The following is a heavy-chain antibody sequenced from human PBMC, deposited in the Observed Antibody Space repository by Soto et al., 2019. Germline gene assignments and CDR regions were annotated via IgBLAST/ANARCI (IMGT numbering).Heavy chain of an antibody. CDR3: ARDINDRAIGDFKH. J-gene: IGHJ1*01. CDR2: ISAYNGNT. CDR1: GYTFTSYG. D-gene: IGHD3-3*01. Sequence: ASVKVSCKASGYTFTSYGISWVRQAPGQGLEWMGWISAYNGNTNYAQKLQGRVTMTTDTSTSTAYMELRSLRSDDTAVYYCARDINDRAIGDFKHWGQGTLVTVSS. V-gene: IGHV1-18*01.